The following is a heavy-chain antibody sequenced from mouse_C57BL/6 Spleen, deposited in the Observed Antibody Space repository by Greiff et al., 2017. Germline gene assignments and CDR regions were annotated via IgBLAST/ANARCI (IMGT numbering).Heavy chain of an antibody. J-gene: IGHJ2*01. CDR3: ARSALLRQYFDY. CDR1: GYTFTSYW. CDR2: IDPSDSYT. V-gene: IGHV1-69*01. Sequence: QVHVKQPGAELVKPGASVKLSCKASGYTFTSYWMHWVKQRPGQGLEWIGEIDPSDSYTNYNQKFKGKSTLTVDKSSSTAYMQLSSLTSEDSAVYYCARSALLRQYFDYWGQGTTLTVSS. D-gene: IGHD1-2*01.